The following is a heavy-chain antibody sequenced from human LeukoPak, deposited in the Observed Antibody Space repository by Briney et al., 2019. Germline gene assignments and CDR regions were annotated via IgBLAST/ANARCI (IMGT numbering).Heavy chain of an antibody. CDR2: ISSNGGST. CDR1: GFTFSTSA. CDR3: VKLPYSDTSAYYVDY. Sequence: GGPLRLSCSASGFTFSTSAIHWVRQAPGKGLEYVSAISSNGGSTYYAGSVKGRFTISRDNSKNTLSLQMSSLRPEDTAVYYCVKLPYSDTSAYYVDYWGQGTLVTVSS. J-gene: IGHJ4*02. D-gene: IGHD3-22*01. V-gene: IGHV3-64D*06.